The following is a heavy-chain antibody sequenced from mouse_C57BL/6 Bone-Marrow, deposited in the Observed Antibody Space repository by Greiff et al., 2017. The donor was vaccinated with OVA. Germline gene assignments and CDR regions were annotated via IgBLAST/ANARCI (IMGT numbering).Heavy chain of an antibody. Sequence: QVQLQQPGAELVKPGASVKLSCTASGYTFTSYWLHWVKQRPGRGLEWIGRIDPNSGGPKYNEKFKSKATLTVDKPSSTAYMQLSSLTSEDSAVYWGASYGNPPDWYVDVWGTGTTVTVSS. D-gene: IGHD2-1*01. CDR3: ASYGNPPDWYVDV. CDR1: GYTFTSYW. CDR2: IDPNSGGP. J-gene: IGHJ1*03. V-gene: IGHV1-72*01.